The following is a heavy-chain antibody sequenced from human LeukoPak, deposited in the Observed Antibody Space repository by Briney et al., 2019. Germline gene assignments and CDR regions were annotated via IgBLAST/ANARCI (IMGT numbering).Heavy chain of an antibody. Sequence: GGSLRLTCAASGFTFSNYQMNWVRQAPGKGLEWISYISSGSGSSIKYADSVKGRFTISRDNPKNSLYLQMNSLRAEDTALYYCAREDDNGDPIDCWGQGTLVTVSS. J-gene: IGHJ4*02. CDR3: AREDDNGDPIDC. V-gene: IGHV3-48*03. CDR1: GFTFSNYQ. D-gene: IGHD4-17*01. CDR2: ISSGSGSSI.